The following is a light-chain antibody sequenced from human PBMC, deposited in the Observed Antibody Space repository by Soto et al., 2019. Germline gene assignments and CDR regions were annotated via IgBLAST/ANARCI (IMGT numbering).Light chain of an antibody. CDR2: AAS. CDR3: QQSYSTLIT. Sequence: DIQMTQSPSSLSASVGDSVTITCRASQSISSYLNWYQQKPGKAPKLLIYAASSLQSGVPSRFSGSGSGTDFTLTISSLQPEDFATYNCQQSYSTLITFGQGTRLEIK. J-gene: IGKJ5*01. V-gene: IGKV1-39*01. CDR1: QSISSY.